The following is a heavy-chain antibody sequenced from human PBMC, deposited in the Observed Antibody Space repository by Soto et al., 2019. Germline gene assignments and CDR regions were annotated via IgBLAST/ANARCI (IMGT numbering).Heavy chain of an antibody. CDR3: ARRRADGALMSTEYFQH. CDR1: GFTFSSYA. CDR2: ISSDGSNK. D-gene: IGHD2-8*01. J-gene: IGHJ1*01. Sequence: QVQLLESGGGVVQPGRSLRLSCAASGFTFSSYAMHWVRQAPGKGLEWVAVISSDGSNKYYADSVKGRFTISRDNSKNTLYLQMNSLRAEDTAVYYCARRRADGALMSTEYFQHWGQGTLVTVSS. V-gene: IGHV3-30-3*01.